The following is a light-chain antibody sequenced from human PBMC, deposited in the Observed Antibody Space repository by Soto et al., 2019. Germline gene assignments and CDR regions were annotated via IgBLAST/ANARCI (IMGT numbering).Light chain of an antibody. CDR2: AAS. Sequence: EIVLTQSPVTLSLSPGERATLSCRASQSVSSRYFAWYQQKPGQAPRLLIYAASSRAAGIPDRFSGSGSGPDFSLTTSGREPEVLAVYYCHQYASSRTFGPGPKVE. V-gene: IGKV3-20*01. CDR3: HQYASSRT. CDR1: QSVSSRY. J-gene: IGKJ1*01.